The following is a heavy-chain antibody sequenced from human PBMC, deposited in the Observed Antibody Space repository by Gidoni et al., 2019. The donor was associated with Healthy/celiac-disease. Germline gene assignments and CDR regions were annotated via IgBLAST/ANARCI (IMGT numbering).Heavy chain of an antibody. D-gene: IGHD3-3*01. CDR3: ARDRTPEYGVVQYYYYGMDV. Sequence: EVQLVESGGGLVKPGGSLRLSCAASGFTVSSYSMNWVRQAPGKGLEWVSAIGSSSSYIYDADSVKGRFTISRDNAKNSLYLQMNSLRAEDTAVYYCARDRTPEYGVVQYYYYGMDVWGQGTTVTVSS. CDR2: IGSSSSYI. V-gene: IGHV3-21*01. CDR1: GFTVSSYS. J-gene: IGHJ6*02.